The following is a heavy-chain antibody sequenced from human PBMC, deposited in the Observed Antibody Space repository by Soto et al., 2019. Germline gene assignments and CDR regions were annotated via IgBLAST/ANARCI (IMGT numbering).Heavy chain of an antibody. CDR3: ARVNSAVATSSYYYYGMDV. CDR1: GYTFTSYA. J-gene: IGHJ6*02. CDR2: INAGNGNT. V-gene: IGHV1-3*01. Sequence: ASVKVSCKASGYTFTSYAMHWVRQAPGQRLEWMGWINAGNGNTKYSQKFQGRVTITRDTSASTAYMELSSLRSEDTAVYYCARVNSAVATSSYYYYGMDVWGQGTTVTVSS. D-gene: IGHD5-12*01.